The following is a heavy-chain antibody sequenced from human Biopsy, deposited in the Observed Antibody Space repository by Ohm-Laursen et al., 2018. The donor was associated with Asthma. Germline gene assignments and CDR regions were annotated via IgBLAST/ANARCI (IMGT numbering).Heavy chain of an antibody. Sequence: GSLRLSCTASGFAVSRDHMFWVRQAPGKDLEWVSVIYSGGTSHTADSVRGRFTISRDYSKNTLYLQMHSLRAEDTAVYYCARGDSSGWSHYYFDYWGQGTLVTVSS. CDR3: ARGDSSGWSHYYFDY. CDR1: GFAVSRDH. J-gene: IGHJ4*02. CDR2: IYSGGTS. D-gene: IGHD6-19*01. V-gene: IGHV3-53*01.